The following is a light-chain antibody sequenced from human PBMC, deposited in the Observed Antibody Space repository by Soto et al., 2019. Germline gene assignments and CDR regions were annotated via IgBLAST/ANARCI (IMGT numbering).Light chain of an antibody. J-gene: IGLJ2*01. CDR2: AVT. CDR1: SSDVGGYNY. Sequence: QSALTQPASVSGSPGQSITISCTGSSSDVGGYNYVSWYQQHPGKAPKLIIYAVTNRPSGVSNRFSGSKSGNTASLTISGLQAEDEAYYYCSSYTSSSTLAFGGGTKLTVL. V-gene: IGLV2-14*01. CDR3: SSYTSSSTLA.